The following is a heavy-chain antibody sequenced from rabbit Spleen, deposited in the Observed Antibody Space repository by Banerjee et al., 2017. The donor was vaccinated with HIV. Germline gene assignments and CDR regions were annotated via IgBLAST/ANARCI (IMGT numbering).Heavy chain of an antibody. CDR3: ARGEHFSVGFSAFAIYLDL. J-gene: IGHJ4*01. D-gene: IGHD6-1*01. CDR1: GFSFDSGYD. Sequence: QEQLEESGGDLVKPEGSLTLTCTASGFSFDSGYDMCWVRQAPGKGLEWIACIYNGDIGSRTYYATWAKGRFTISKTSTTVTLQMTSLTAADTATYFCARGEHFSVGFSAFAIYLDLWGPGTLVTVS. CDR2: IYNGDIGSRT. V-gene: IGHV1S45*01.